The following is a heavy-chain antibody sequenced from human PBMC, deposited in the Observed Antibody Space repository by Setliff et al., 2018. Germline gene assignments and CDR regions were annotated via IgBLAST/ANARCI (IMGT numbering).Heavy chain of an antibody. CDR1: GFTFDDFG. V-gene: IGHV3-20*04. CDR3: ARGHCTTISCFLDH. J-gene: IGHJ4*02. CDR2: INWNGGRI. Sequence: GGSLRLSCAASGFTFDDFGMSWVRQAPGKGLEWVSGINWNGGRIGYADSVKGRFTISRDNAKNSLYLQLDSLRPDDTAFYYCARGHCTTISCFLDHWGQGIMVTVSS. D-gene: IGHD2-8*01.